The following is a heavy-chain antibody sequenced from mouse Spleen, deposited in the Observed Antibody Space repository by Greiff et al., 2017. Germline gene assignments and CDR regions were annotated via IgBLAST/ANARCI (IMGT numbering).Heavy chain of an antibody. CDR1: GFTFSNYW. CDR3: TSTYYSNSWFAY. Sequence: EVQVVESGGGLVQPGGSMKLSCVASGFTFSNYWMNWVRQSPEKGLEWVAQIRLKSDNYATHYAESVKGRFTISRDDSKSSVYLQMNNLRAEDTGIYYCTSTYYSNSWFAYWGQGTLVTVSA. V-gene: IGHV6-3*01. J-gene: IGHJ3*01. D-gene: IGHD2-5*01. CDR2: IRLKSDNYAT.